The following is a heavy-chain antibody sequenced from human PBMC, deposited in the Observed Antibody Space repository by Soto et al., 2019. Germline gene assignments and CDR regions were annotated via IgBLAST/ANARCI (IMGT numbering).Heavy chain of an antibody. CDR3: ATSSLYCGGDCPRYYYGMDV. CDR1: GYTLTELS. J-gene: IGHJ6*02. D-gene: IGHD2-21*02. Sequence: ASVKVSCKVSGYTLTELSMHWVRQAPGKGLEWMGGFDPEDGGTIYAQKFQGRVTMTEDTSTDTAYMELSSLRSEDTAVYYCATSSLYCGGDCPRYYYGMDVWGQGTTVTVSS. CDR2: FDPEDGGT. V-gene: IGHV1-24*01.